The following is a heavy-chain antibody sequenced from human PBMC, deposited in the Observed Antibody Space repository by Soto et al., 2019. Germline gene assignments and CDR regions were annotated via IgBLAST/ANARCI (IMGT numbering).Heavy chain of an antibody. Sequence: VGSLRLSCAASGFTFSSYGMHWVRQAPGKGLEWVAVISYDGSNKYYADSVKGRFTISRDNSKNTLYLQMNSLRAEDTAVYYCANWEVGATYWGQGTLVTVSS. D-gene: IGHD1-26*01. J-gene: IGHJ4*02. CDR2: ISYDGSNK. CDR3: ANWEVGATY. CDR1: GFTFSSYG. V-gene: IGHV3-30*18.